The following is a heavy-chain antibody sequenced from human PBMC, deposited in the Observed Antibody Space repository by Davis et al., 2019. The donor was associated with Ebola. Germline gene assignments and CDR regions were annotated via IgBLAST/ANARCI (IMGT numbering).Heavy chain of an antibody. D-gene: IGHD6-13*01. CDR3: ARDQSSTWYNARYHYYGMDV. CDR1: GYSFTSYG. V-gene: IGHV1-18*04. CDR2: ISPYSGNT. J-gene: IGHJ6*02. Sequence: AASVKVSCKASGYSFTSYGINWVRQVPGQGLEWMAWISPYSGNTKYAQKFEGRVTMTTDPSTSTAYMELRSLRSDDTAVYYCARDQSSTWYNARYHYYGMDVWGQGTTVTVSS.